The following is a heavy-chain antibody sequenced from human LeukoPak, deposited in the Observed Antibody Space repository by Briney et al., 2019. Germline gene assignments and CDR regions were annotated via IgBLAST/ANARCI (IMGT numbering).Heavy chain of an antibody. CDR3: VRDHLWAFDF. Sequence: GGSLRLSCAASVFTFSDYSMNWVRQAPWKGLEWISYVGGLYSNIYYADSVKGRFTISRDNAESSVYLQMNSLRAEDTAVYYCVRDHLWAFDFWGQGTMVTVSS. CDR1: VFTFSDYS. V-gene: IGHV3-48*01. J-gene: IGHJ3*01. CDR2: VGGLYSNI.